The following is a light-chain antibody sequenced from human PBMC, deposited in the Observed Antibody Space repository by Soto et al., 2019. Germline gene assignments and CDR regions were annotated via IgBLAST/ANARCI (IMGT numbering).Light chain of an antibody. CDR3: SSYTNSNTQV. CDR1: SNDVGGYNY. CDR2: EVS. Sequence: QSVLTQPASVSGSPGQSITISCTGTSNDVGGYNYVSWYQQHPGKAPKLMIYEVSNWPSGVSNRFSGSKSGNTASLTISGLRAEDEADYYCSSYTNSNTQVFGGGTKLTVL. V-gene: IGLV2-14*01. J-gene: IGLJ3*02.